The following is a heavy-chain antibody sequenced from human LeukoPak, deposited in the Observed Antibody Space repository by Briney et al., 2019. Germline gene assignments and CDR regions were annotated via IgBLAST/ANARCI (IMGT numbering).Heavy chain of an antibody. Sequence: PSQTLSLTCTVSGGSISSYYWSWIRQPPGKGLEWIGYIYSSGSTNYNPSLKSRVTISVDTSKNQFSLKLSPVTAADTAVYYCARQLGRYNWFDPWGQGTLVTVSS. CDR1: GGSISSYY. V-gene: IGHV4-59*08. J-gene: IGHJ5*02. D-gene: IGHD1-26*01. CDR3: ARQLGRYNWFDP. CDR2: IYSSGST.